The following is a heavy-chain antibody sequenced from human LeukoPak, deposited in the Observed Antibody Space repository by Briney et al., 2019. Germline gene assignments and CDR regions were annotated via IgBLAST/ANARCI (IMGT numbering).Heavy chain of an antibody. CDR2: ISSSGSTI. Sequence: GGSLRLSCAASGFTFSDYYMSRIRQAPGKGLEWVSYISSSGSTIYYADSVKGRFTISRDNAKNSLYLQMNSLRAEDTAVYYCARDRVGYCSSTSCYNYYYGMDVWGQGTTVTVSS. CDR1: GFTFSDYY. J-gene: IGHJ6*02. CDR3: ARDRVGYCSSTSCYNYYYGMDV. D-gene: IGHD2-2*01. V-gene: IGHV3-11*01.